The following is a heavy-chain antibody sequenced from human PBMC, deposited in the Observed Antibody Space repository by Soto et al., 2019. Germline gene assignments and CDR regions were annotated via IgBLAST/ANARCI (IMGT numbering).Heavy chain of an antibody. CDR2: VDWNSGSI. J-gene: IGHJ6*02. D-gene: IGHD6-25*01. Sequence: GGSLRLSCAASGFTFDDFAMHWVRQAPGKGLGWVSGVDWNSGSIAYADSVKGRFTISRDNARNSLYLQMNSLRAEDTALYYCVKGRGSYEVKFGMDVWGQGTTVTVSS. CDR1: GFTFDDFA. V-gene: IGHV3-9*01. CDR3: VKGRGSYEVKFGMDV.